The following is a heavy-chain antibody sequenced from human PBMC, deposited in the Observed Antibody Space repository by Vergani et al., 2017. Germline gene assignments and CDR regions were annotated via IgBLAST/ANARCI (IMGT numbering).Heavy chain of an antibody. CDR2: ISGSGGST. V-gene: IGHV3-23*04. CDR1: GFTFSSSA. CDR3: AKDHYRIAVAPRAFDI. D-gene: IGHD6-19*01. J-gene: IGHJ3*02. Sequence: VQLVESGGGLVQPGGSLRLSCAASGFTFSSSAMSWVRQAPGKGLEWVSAISGSGGSTYYADSVKGRFTIFRDNSKNTLYLQMNSLRAEDTAVYYCAKDHYRIAVAPRAFDIWGQGTMVTVSS.